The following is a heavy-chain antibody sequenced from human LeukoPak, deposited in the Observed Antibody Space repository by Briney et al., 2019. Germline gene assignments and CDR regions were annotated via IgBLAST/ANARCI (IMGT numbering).Heavy chain of an antibody. J-gene: IGHJ5*02. V-gene: IGHV3-21*01. Sequence: PGRSLRLSCAASGFTLSSYSMNWVRQAPGKGLEWVSSISSSSSYIYYADSVKGRFTISRDNAKNSLYLQMNSLRAEDTAVYYCARDMRRVWFGELFPWGQGTLVTVSS. CDR2: ISSSSSYI. D-gene: IGHD3-10*01. CDR3: ARDMRRVWFGELFP. CDR1: GFTLSSYS.